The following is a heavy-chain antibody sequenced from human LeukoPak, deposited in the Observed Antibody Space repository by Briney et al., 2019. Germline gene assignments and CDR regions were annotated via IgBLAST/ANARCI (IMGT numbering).Heavy chain of an antibody. Sequence: PSETLSLTCTVSGYSISSGYYWSWIRQPPGKGLEWIGEINHSGSTNYNPSLKSRVTISVDTSKNQFSLKLSSVTAADTAVYYCARARLYYYDSSGSMTNAFDIWGQGTMVTVSS. CDR2: INHSGST. CDR1: GYSISSGYY. V-gene: IGHV4-38-2*02. J-gene: IGHJ3*02. D-gene: IGHD3-22*01. CDR3: ARARLYYYDSSGSMTNAFDI.